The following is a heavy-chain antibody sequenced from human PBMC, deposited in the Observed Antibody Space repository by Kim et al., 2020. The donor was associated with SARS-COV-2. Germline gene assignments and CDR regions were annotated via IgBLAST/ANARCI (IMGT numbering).Heavy chain of an antibody. CDR1: GFTFSTYW. D-gene: IGHD4-17*01. CDR2: INSDASIT. V-gene: IGHV3-74*03. J-gene: IGHJ5*02. Sequence: GGSLRLSCAASGFTFSTYWMHWVRQAPGKGLVWVSHINSDASITSYADSAKGRFTISRDNAKNTLSLQMNSLRAEDTAVYYCAGSAGDFAWFDPWGQGTL. CDR3: AGSAGDFAWFDP.